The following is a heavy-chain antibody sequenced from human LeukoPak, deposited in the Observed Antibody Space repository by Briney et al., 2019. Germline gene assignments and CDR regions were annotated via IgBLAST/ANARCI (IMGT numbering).Heavy chain of an antibody. CDR2: IRYDGSNK. CDR3: AKDRVNYGDYRNDY. V-gene: IGHV3-30*02. J-gene: IGHJ4*02. D-gene: IGHD4-17*01. CDR1: GFTFSSYS. Sequence: GGSLRLSCAASGFTFSSYSMNRVRQAPGKGLEWVAFIRYDGSNKYYADSVKGRFTISRDNSKNTLYLQMNSLRAEDTAVYYCAKDRVNYGDYRNDYWGQGTLVTVSS.